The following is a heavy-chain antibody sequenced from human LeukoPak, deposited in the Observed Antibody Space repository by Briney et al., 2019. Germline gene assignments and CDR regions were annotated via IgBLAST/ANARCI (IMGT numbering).Heavy chain of an antibody. CDR1: GYTFTGYY. CDR2: INPNSGGT. V-gene: IGHV1-2*02. D-gene: IGHD3-3*01. CDR3: ATDLTYYDFWSGLMAD. J-gene: IGHJ4*02. Sequence: ASVKVSCKASGYTFTGYYMHWVRQAPGQGREWMGWINPNSGGTNYAQKFQGRVTMTRDTSISTAYMELSRLRSDDTAVYYCATDLTYYDFWSGLMADWGQGTLVTVSS.